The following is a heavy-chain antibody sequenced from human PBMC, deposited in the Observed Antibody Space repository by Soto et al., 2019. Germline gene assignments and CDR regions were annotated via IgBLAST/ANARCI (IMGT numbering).Heavy chain of an antibody. CDR1: GFTFSSYS. Sequence: EVQLVESGGGLVKPGESLRLSCAASGFTFSSYSMNWVRQAPGKGLEWVSSISSSSSYIYYADSVKGRFTISRDNAKNSLYLQMNSLRAEDTAVYYCARDSGIAVAATGAFDIWGQGTMVTVSP. J-gene: IGHJ3*02. V-gene: IGHV3-21*01. D-gene: IGHD6-19*01. CDR3: ARDSGIAVAATGAFDI. CDR2: ISSSSSYI.